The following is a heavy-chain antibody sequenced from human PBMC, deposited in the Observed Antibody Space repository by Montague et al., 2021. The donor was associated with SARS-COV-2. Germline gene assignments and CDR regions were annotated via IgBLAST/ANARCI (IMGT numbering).Heavy chain of an antibody. CDR3: ARVAGGYYHDSSAYFDY. CDR1: GGSFSGYY. D-gene: IGHD3-22*01. V-gene: IGHV4-34*01. J-gene: IGHJ4*02. Sequence: SDTLSLTCAVYGGSFSGYYWSWIRQPPGKGLEWIGEINQGGSTNYNPSLKSRVTLSVDTSKKQFSLKLSSLTAADTAVYYCARVAGGYYHDSSAYFDYWGQGSLVTVSS. CDR2: INQGGST.